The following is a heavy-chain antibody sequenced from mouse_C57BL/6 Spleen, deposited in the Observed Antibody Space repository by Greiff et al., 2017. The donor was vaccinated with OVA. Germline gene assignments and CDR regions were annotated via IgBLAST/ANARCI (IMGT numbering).Heavy chain of an antibody. V-gene: IGHV8-8*01. D-gene: IGHD2-5*01. J-gene: IGHJ2*01. CDR3: ARSPAYYSNYAYFDY. Sequence: QVTLKESGPGILQPSQTLSLTCSFSGFSLSTFGMGVGWIRQPSGKGLEWLAHIWWDDDKYYNPALKSRLTISKDTSKNQVFLKIANVDTADTATYYCARSPAYYSNYAYFDYWGQGTTLTVSS. CDR1: GFSLSTFGMG. CDR2: IWWDDDK.